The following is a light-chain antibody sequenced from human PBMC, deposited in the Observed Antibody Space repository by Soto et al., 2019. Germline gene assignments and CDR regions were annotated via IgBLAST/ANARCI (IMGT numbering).Light chain of an antibody. CDR1: QSVGTY. J-gene: IGKJ5*01. CDR3: QQRAIWVT. CDR2: DAS. Sequence: EIVMTQSPATLSLSPGARAPLSCRASQSVGTYINWFQQKPGQAPRLLIYDASNRATGIPARFSGSGSETDFTLTISSLEPEDFAVYYCQQRAIWVTFGQGTRLEIK. V-gene: IGKV3-11*01.